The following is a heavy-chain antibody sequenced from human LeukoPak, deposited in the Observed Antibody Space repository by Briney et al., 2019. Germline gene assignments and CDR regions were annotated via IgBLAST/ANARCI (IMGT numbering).Heavy chain of an antibody. Sequence: PGGSLRLSCAASGFTFSSYDVHWVRQATGKGLEWVSAIGTAGDTYYPGSVKGRFTISRENAKNSLYLQMNSLRAGDTAVYYCARSRAGITIPDAFDIWGQGTMVTVSS. D-gene: IGHD2-2*01. CDR1: GFTFSSYD. CDR2: IGTAGDT. J-gene: IGHJ3*02. V-gene: IGHV3-13*04. CDR3: ARSRAGITIPDAFDI.